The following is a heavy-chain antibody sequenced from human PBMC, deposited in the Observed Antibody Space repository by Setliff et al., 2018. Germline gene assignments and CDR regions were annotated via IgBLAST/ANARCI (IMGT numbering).Heavy chain of an antibody. D-gene: IGHD3-3*01. CDR2: IIPIFGTA. V-gene: IGHV1-69*13. CDR1: GGTFSSYA. J-gene: IGHJ4*02. Sequence: SVKVSCKASGGTFSSYAISWVRQAPGQGLEWMGGIIPIFGTANYAQKFQGRVTITADESTSTAYMELSSLRSEDTAVYYCASSRDYNFWSGYYSPLDYWGQGTLVTV. CDR3: ASSRDYNFWSGYYSPLDY.